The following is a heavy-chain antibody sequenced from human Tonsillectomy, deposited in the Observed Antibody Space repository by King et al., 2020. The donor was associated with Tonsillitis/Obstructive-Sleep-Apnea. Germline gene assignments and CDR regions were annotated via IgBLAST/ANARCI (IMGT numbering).Heavy chain of an antibody. V-gene: IGHV3-33*01. Sequence: VQLVESGGGVVQPGRSLRLSCAASGFSFSTYGMHWVRQAPGKGLEWVAVIWYDGSNKYYGDSVKGRFTISRDNYKNNLYLQMNSLRAEDTAIYYCARSSTLVRAVGPTTIDYSGQGTLVTVSS. CDR3: ARSSTLVRAVGPTTIDY. D-gene: IGHD2-2*01. CDR1: GFSFSTYG. CDR2: IWYDGSNK. J-gene: IGHJ4*02.